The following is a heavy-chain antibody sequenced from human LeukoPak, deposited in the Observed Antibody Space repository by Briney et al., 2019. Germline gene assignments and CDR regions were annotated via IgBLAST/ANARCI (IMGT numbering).Heavy chain of an antibody. Sequence: QPGGSLRLSCAASGFPLRSYAMNWVRQAPGKGLEWFSVISGGGANAHYADSVKGRFTISRDNSKSTVFLQMNSLRVEDTAVYYCAKSRRGVIIGESDYWGQGTLVTVSS. CDR3: AKSRRGVIIGESDY. CDR2: ISGGGANA. V-gene: IGHV3-23*01. D-gene: IGHD3-10*01. J-gene: IGHJ4*02. CDR1: GFPLRSYA.